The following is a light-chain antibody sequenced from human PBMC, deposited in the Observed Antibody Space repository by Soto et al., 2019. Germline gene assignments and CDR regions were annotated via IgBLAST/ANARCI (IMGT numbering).Light chain of an antibody. J-gene: IGKJ2*01. CDR1: QSVTSNY. CDR3: QQDGTAPGT. V-gene: IGKV3-20*01. CDR2: GAS. Sequence: EIVLTQSPGTLCLSPGERATLSCRASQSVTSNYLPWYHQKPGQAPRLLIYGASSRATGIPERFSGSGSGSDFTNTISRLAPEDFAVYYCQQDGTAPGTFGQGTKLEIK.